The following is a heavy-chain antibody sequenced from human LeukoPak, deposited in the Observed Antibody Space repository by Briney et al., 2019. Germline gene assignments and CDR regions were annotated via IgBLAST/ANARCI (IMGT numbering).Heavy chain of an antibody. CDR1: GYTFTSYG. CDR2: ISAYNGNT. Sequence: ASVKVSCKASGYTFTSYGISWVRQAPGQGLEWMGWISAYNGNTNYAQKLQGRVTMTTDTSTSTAYMELRSLRSDDTAVYYCARASLRFGELFEIIYWGQGTLVTVSS. D-gene: IGHD3-10*01. V-gene: IGHV1-18*01. CDR3: ARASLRFGELFEIIY. J-gene: IGHJ4*02.